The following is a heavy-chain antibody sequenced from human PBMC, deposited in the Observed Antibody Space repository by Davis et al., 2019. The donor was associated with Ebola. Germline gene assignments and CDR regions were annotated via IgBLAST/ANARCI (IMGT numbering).Heavy chain of an antibody. Sequence: ASVKVSCKASGYTFTNYGITWVRQAPGQGLEGRGWIYPYNGNTHYAQKLQGRVSMTADTSTSTAYVELRSLRSDDTAVYYCARDPWGMEKDSWGQGTLVTISS. J-gene: IGHJ4*02. D-gene: IGHD3-16*01. CDR1: GYTFTNYG. V-gene: IGHV1-18*04. CDR2: IYPYNGNT. CDR3: ARDPWGMEKDS.